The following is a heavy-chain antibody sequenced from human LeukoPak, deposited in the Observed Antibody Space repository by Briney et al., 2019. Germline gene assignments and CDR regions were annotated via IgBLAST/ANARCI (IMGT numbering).Heavy chain of an antibody. CDR3: AKRYYGSGTYYKAFDY. J-gene: IGHJ4*02. Sequence: GGSLRLSCAASGFTFSSYAMSWVRQAPGKGLECVSAISASGGATYYADSVKGRFTISRDNSKNTLYLQMNSLRAEDTAVYYCAKRYYGSGTYYKAFDYWGQGTLVTVSS. CDR2: ISASGGAT. V-gene: IGHV3-23*01. D-gene: IGHD3-10*01. CDR1: GFTFSSYA.